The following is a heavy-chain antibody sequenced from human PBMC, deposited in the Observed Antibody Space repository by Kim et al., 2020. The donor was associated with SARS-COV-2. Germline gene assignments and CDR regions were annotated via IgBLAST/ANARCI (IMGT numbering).Heavy chain of an antibody. CDR3: AKCYSNALHVVRGVITYYFDY. D-gene: IGHD3-10*01. Sequence: FTISRDNTKNTLYLQMNSLRAEDTAVYYCAKCYSNALHVVRGVITYYFDYWGQGTLVTVSS. V-gene: IGHV3-23*01. J-gene: IGHJ4*02.